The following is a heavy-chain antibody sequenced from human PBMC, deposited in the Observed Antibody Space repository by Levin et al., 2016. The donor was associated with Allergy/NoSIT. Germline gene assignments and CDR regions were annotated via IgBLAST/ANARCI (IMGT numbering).Heavy chain of an antibody. D-gene: IGHD3-22*01. CDR1: GFTFSSYA. CDR3: ARGNYYDSSGYYHSYGMDV. Sequence: GESLKISCAASGFTFSSYAMHWVRQAPGKGLEWVAVISYDGSNKYYADSVKGRFTISRDNSKNTLYLQMNSLRAEDTAVYYCARGNYYDSSGYYHSYGMDVWGQGTTVTVSS. CDR2: ISYDGSNK. V-gene: IGHV3-30-3*01. J-gene: IGHJ6*02.